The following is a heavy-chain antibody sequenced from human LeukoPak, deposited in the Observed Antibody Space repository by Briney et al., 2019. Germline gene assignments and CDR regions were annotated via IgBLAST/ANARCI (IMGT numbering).Heavy chain of an antibody. CDR3: ARPYSSRAINMDV. Sequence: SETLSLTCTVSGGSISSYYWSWIRQPPGKGLEWIGYIYYSGSTNYNPSLKSRVTISVDTSKNQFSLKLSSVTAADTAVYYCARPYSSRAINMDVWGKGTTVTVSS. CDR1: GGSISSYY. D-gene: IGHD6-13*01. J-gene: IGHJ6*04. CDR2: IYYSGST. V-gene: IGHV4-59*12.